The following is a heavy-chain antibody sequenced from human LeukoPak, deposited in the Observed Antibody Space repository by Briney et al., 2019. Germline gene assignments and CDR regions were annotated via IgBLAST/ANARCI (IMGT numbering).Heavy chain of an antibody. V-gene: IGHV3-64*04. D-gene: IGHD5-18*01. CDR2: ISTDGRST. Sequence: PGGSLRLSCSASGFTFSRYAMHWVRQAPGKGLEYVSAISTDGRSTYYADSVKGRFTISRDNSKNTLYLQMNSLRAEDTAVYYCAKDRSGYSYGFDYWGQGTLVTVSS. CDR3: AKDRSGYSYGFDY. J-gene: IGHJ4*02. CDR1: GFTFSRYA.